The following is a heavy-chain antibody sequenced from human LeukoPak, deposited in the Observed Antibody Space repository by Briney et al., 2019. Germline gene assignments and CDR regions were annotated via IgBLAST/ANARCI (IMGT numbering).Heavy chain of an antibody. D-gene: IGHD2-2*01. J-gene: IGHJ5*02. Sequence: SETLSLTCTVSGGSISSSYYYWGWIRQPPGKGLEWIGEINHSGSTYYNPSLKSRVTISVDTSKNQFSLKLSSVTAADTAVYYCASRIVVVPAAPRGYNWFDPWGQGTLVTVSS. CDR2: INHSGST. V-gene: IGHV4-39*07. CDR3: ASRIVVVPAAPRGYNWFDP. CDR1: GGSISSSYYY.